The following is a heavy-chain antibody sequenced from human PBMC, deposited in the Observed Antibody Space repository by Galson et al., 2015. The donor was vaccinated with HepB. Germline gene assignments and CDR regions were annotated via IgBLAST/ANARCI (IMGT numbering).Heavy chain of an antibody. CDR1: GSTFTGYY. Sequence: SVKVSCKASGSTFTGYYMHWVRQAPGQGLEWMGRINPNSGGTNYAQKFQGRVTMTRDTSISTAYMELSRLRSDDTAVYYCASPGFGESNKANVDYWGQGTLVTVSS. CDR2: INPNSGGT. J-gene: IGHJ4*02. CDR3: ASPGFGESNKANVDY. D-gene: IGHD3-10*01. V-gene: IGHV1-2*06.